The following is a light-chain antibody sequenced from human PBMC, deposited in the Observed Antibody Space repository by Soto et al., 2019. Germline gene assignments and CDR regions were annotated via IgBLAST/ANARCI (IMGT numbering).Light chain of an antibody. J-gene: IGKJ5*01. Sequence: EIVLTQTPGTLSLSPGERATLSCRASQSLSSSYLVWYQQKPGQAPRLLIYGASSRATGIPDRFSGTGSETDFTLTISRLEPEDFAVYYCQQYDNSPITFGQGTRLEI. V-gene: IGKV3-20*01. CDR1: QSLSSSY. CDR3: QQYDNSPIT. CDR2: GAS.